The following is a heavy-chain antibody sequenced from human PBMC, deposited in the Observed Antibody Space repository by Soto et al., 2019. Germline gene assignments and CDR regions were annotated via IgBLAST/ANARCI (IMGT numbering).Heavy chain of an antibody. Sequence: SETLSLTCAVSGYSISSGYYWGWIRQPPRKRLEWIGSIYHSGSTYYHPSLKSRVTISADTSKNQFSLKLSSVTAEDTAVYYCARHPEQVVTYGVNYFDYWVQGTLVTVSS. CDR1: GYSISSGYY. V-gene: IGHV4-38-2*01. J-gene: IGHJ4*02. CDR3: ARHPEQVVTYGVNYFDY. D-gene: IGHD2-21*02. CDR2: IYHSGST.